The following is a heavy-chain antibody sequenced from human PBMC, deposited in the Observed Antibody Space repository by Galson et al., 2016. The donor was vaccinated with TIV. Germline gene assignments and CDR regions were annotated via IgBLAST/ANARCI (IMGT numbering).Heavy chain of an antibody. CDR1: GYTFSNYA. CDR3: ARDRNSISAVFLEADAFDV. Sequence: SVKVSCKASGYTFSNYAISWVRQAPGQGLEWMGWINIYNDNTYYAQRVQGRFTMTTDTSTGTAYMELRSLRSDDTGVYFCARDRNSISAVFLEADAFDVWGQGTMVTVSS. J-gene: IGHJ3*01. D-gene: IGHD3-3*01. CDR2: INIYNDNT. V-gene: IGHV1-18*01.